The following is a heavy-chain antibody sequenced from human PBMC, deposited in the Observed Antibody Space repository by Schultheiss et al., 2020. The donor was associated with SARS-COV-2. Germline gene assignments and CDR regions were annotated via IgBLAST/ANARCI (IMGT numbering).Heavy chain of an antibody. Sequence: GESLKISCAASGFAFNTYAMSWVRQAPGKGLEWVSSISSSSGYIYYADSVKGRFTISRDNAKNSLYLQMNSLRAEDTAVYYCARDKEWLIKYYFDYWGQGTLVTVSS. CDR3: ARDKEWLIKYYFDY. D-gene: IGHD3-3*01. CDR1: GFAFNTYA. V-gene: IGHV3-21*01. J-gene: IGHJ4*02. CDR2: ISSSSGYI.